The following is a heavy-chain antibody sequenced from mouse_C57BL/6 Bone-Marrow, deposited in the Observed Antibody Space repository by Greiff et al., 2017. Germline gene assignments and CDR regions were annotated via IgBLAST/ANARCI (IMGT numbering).Heavy chain of an antibody. D-gene: IGHD1-1*01. V-gene: IGHV2-9-1*01. J-gene: IGHJ1*03. CDR1: GFSLTSYA. CDR2: IWTGGGT. CDR3: ARLNGSSYWYFDV. Sequence: VKVVESGPGLVAPSQSLSITCTVSGFSLTSYAISWVRQPPGKGLEWLGVIWTGGGTNYNSALKSRLSISKDNSKSQVFLKMNSLQTDDTARYYCARLNGSSYWYFDVWGTGTTVTVSS.